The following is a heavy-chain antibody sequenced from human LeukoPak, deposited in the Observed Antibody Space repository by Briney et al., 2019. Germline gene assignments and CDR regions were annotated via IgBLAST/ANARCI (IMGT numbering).Heavy chain of an antibody. Sequence: ASVKVSCKASGGTFSSYAISWVRQAPGQGLEWLGGIIPIFDTADYAQNFQGRVTITAYESTSTAYMELSRLRSEDTAVYYCRYCSSASCYNDAFDIWGQGTMVTVSS. CDR1: GGTFSSYA. CDR2: IIPIFDTA. J-gene: IGHJ3*02. CDR3: RYCSSASCYNDAFDI. V-gene: IGHV1-69*13. D-gene: IGHD2-2*02.